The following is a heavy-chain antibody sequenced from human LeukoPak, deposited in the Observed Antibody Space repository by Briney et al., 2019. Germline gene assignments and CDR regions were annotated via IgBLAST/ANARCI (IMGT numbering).Heavy chain of an antibody. D-gene: IGHD6-19*01. CDR2: INPNSGGT. CDR3: ARDNSGWYHWFDP. J-gene: IGHJ5*02. CDR1: GYTFTGYY. V-gene: IGHV1-2*02. Sequence: GASVKVSCKASGYTFTGYYMHWVRQAPGQGLEWVGWINPNSGGTKYAQKLLGRVTVTRDTSISTAYMELSSLRSEDTAVYYCARDNSGWYHWFDPWGQGTLVTVSS.